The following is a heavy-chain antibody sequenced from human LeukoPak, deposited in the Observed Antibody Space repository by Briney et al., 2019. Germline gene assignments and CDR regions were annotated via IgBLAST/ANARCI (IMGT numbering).Heavy chain of an antibody. CDR2: IYYSGST. V-gene: IGHV4-30-4*01. J-gene: IGHJ4*02. Sequence: PSETLSLTCTVSGGSISSGDYYRSWIRQPPGKGLEWIGYIYYSGSTYYNPSLKSRVTISVDTSKNQFSLKLSSVTAADTAVYYCARSQLPLSGFDYWGQGTLVTVSS. D-gene: IGHD2-15*01. CDR3: ARSQLPLSGFDY. CDR1: GGSISSGDYY.